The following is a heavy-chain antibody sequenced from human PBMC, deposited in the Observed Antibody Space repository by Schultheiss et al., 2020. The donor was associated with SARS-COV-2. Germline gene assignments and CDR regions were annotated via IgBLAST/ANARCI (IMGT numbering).Heavy chain of an antibody. Sequence: GGSLRLSCAASGFTFSDYYMNWVRQAPGKGLEWVSYISSSSSTIYYADSVKGRFTISRDNAKNSLYLQMNSLRAEDTAVYYCAPHGPYYYDSSGWYFDYWGQGTLVTVSS. D-gene: IGHD3-22*01. V-gene: IGHV3-48*01. J-gene: IGHJ4*02. CDR2: ISSSSSTI. CDR1: GFTFSDYY. CDR3: APHGPYYYDSSGWYFDY.